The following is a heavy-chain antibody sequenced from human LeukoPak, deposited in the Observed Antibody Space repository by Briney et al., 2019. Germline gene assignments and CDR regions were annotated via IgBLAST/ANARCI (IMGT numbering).Heavy chain of an antibody. D-gene: IGHD6-13*01. CDR2: ISSSGSTI. J-gene: IGHJ4*02. CDR3: ARLSEAAASDY. Sequence: GGSLRLSCAASGFTFNDYYMSWIRQAPGKGLEWVSYISSSGSTIYYADSVKGRFTISRDNAKNSLYLQMNSLRAEDTAVYYCARLSEAAASDYWGQGTLVTVSS. V-gene: IGHV3-11*01. CDR1: GFTFNDYY.